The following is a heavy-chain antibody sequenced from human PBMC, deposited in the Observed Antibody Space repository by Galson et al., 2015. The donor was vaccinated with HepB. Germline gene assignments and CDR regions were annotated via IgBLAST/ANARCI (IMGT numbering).Heavy chain of an antibody. J-gene: IGHJ4*02. Sequence: SLRLSCAASGFTFSSYWMSWIRQAPGKGLEWVSYISSSSSYTNYADSVKGRFTISRDNAKNSLYLQMNSLRAEDTAVYYCARCPFRNYYDSGTYFDFWGQGTPVTVSP. V-gene: IGHV3-11*06. CDR1: GFTFSSYW. CDR2: ISSSSSYT. CDR3: ARCPFRNYYDSGTYFDF. D-gene: IGHD3-10*01.